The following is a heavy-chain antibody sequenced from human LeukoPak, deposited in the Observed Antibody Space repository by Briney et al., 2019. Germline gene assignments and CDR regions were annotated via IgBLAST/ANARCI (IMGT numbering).Heavy chain of an antibody. Sequence: SETLSLTCTVSGDSISSYYWSWLRQPPGKRLEWIGYVSNIETTNYNPSLKSRVTISVDTSKNQFSLKLSSVTAADTAVYYCARDWDTAMVTWGAFDIWGQGTMVTVSS. J-gene: IGHJ3*02. D-gene: IGHD5-18*01. V-gene: IGHV4-59*01. CDR2: VSNIETT. CDR3: ARDWDTAMVTWGAFDI. CDR1: GDSISSYY.